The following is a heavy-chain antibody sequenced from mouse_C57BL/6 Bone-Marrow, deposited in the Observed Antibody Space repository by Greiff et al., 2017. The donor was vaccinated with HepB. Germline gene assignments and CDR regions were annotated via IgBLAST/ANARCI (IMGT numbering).Heavy chain of an antibody. Sequence: VQLQQSGAELARPGASVKLSCKASGYTFTSYGISWVKQRTGQGLEWIGEIYPRSGNTYYNEKFKGKATLTADKSSSTAYMELSSLTSEDSAVYFCARCPYYYGSSSYWYFDVWGTGTTVTVSS. V-gene: IGHV1-81*01. J-gene: IGHJ1*03. CDR3: ARCPYYYGSSSYWYFDV. D-gene: IGHD1-1*01. CDR1: GYTFTSYG. CDR2: IYPRSGNT.